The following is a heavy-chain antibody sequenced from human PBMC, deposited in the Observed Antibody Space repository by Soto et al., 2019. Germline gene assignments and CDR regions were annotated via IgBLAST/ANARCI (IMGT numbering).Heavy chain of an antibody. J-gene: IGHJ6*02. Sequence: SVKVSSKASGGTFSSYAISWVRQAPGQGLEWMGGIIPIFGTANYAQKFRGRVTITADESTSTAYMELSSLRSEDTAVYYCARDNVAVAGRRADYYYGMDVWVQGTTVTVSS. D-gene: IGHD6-19*01. CDR3: ARDNVAVAGRRADYYYGMDV. CDR2: IIPIFGTA. V-gene: IGHV1-69*13. CDR1: GGTFSSYA.